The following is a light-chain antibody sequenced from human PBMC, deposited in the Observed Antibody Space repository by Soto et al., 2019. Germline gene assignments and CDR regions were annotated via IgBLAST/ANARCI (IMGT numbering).Light chain of an antibody. CDR3: AAWDDSLSGAL. CDR2: RNN. CDR1: SCNIGSNY. J-gene: IGLJ7*01. Sequence: QSVLTQPPSASGTPGQRVTISCSGSSCNIGSNYVYWYRQLPGTAPKLLIYRNNQRPSGVPDRFSGSKSGTSASLAISGLRSEDEADYYCAAWDDSLSGALFGGGTQLTVL. V-gene: IGLV1-47*01.